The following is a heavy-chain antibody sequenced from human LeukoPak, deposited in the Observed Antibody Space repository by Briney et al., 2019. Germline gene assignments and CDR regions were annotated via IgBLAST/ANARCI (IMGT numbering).Heavy chain of an antibody. J-gene: IGHJ6*03. CDR3: AKDAVAVAGTGIDYYYYMDV. Sequence: GGSLRLSCAASGFTFSSYGMHWVRQAPGKGLEWVAFIRNDGSNKYYADSVKGRFTISRDNSKNTLYLQMNSLRAEDTAVYYCAKDAVAVAGTGIDYYYYMDVWGKGTTVTVSS. D-gene: IGHD6-19*01. V-gene: IGHV3-30*02. CDR1: GFTFSSYG. CDR2: IRNDGSNK.